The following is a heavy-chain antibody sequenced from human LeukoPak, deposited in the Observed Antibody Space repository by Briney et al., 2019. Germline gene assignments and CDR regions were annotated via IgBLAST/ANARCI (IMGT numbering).Heavy chain of an antibody. CDR3: ARGWGSSLGLMDY. CDR2: INPNSGGT. J-gene: IGHJ4*02. CDR1: GGTFSSYA. Sequence: ASVKVSCKASGGTFSSYAISWVRQAPGQGLEWMGWINPNSGGTNYAQKFQGRVTMTKDTSISTAYMELSSLRSEDTAVYYCARGWGSSLGLMDYWGQGTLVTVSS. D-gene: IGHD7-27*01. V-gene: IGHV1-2*02.